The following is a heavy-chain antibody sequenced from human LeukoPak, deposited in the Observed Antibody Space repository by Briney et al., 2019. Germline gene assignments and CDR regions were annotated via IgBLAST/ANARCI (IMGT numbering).Heavy chain of an antibody. CDR1: GYTFTGYY. V-gene: IGHV1-2*02. D-gene: IGHD3-10*01. Sequence: ASVKVSCKASGYTFTGYYIHWVRQAPGQGLEWMGWINPNSGGTNYAQKFQGRVTMTRDTSISTAYMELSRLRSDDTAVYYCARIDPGHYYGSGSPWYSMDVWGKGTTVTVSS. J-gene: IGHJ6*04. CDR3: ARIDPGHYYGSGSPWYSMDV. CDR2: INPNSGGT.